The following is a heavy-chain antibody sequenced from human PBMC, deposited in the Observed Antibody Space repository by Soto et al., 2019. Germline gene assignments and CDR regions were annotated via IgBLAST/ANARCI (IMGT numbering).Heavy chain of an antibody. V-gene: IGHV1-69*13. CDR1: GGTFNSYA. D-gene: IGHD3-22*01. CDR2: IIPIFGTA. Sequence: SVKVSSKASGGTFNSYAISWARQAPGQGLEWMGGIIPIFGTANYAQKFQGRVTITADESTSTAYMELSSLRSEDTAVYYCARDNKTYYYDSSGYYDYWGQGTLDPVSS. J-gene: IGHJ4*02. CDR3: ARDNKTYYYDSSGYYDY.